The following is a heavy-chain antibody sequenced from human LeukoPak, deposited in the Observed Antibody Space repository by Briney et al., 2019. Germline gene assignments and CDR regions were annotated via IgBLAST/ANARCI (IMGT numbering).Heavy chain of an antibody. D-gene: IGHD3-22*01. V-gene: IGHV5-51*01. CDR3: ARRGIYYDSSGYTFDY. J-gene: IGHJ4*02. Sequence: GESLKISCKGSGYSLTSYWIGWVRQMPGKGLEWMGIIYPGDSDTRYSPSFQGQVTISADKSISTAYLQWSSLKASDTAMYYCARRGIYYDSSGYTFDYWGQGTLVTVSS. CDR1: GYSLTSYW. CDR2: IYPGDSDT.